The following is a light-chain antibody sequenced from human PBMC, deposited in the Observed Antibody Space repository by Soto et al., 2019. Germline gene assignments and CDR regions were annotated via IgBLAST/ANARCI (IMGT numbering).Light chain of an antibody. CDR2: DAS. V-gene: IGKV1-5*01. CDR3: QQYNSYSRT. Sequence: DIQMTQSPSTLSASVGDRVTITCRASQSISSWLAWYQQKPGKAPKLLIYDASSLESGVPSTFSGRGSGTEFTLTISSLQTDDLATYYCQQYNSYSRTFGPGTKGEIK. CDR1: QSISSW. J-gene: IGKJ1*01.